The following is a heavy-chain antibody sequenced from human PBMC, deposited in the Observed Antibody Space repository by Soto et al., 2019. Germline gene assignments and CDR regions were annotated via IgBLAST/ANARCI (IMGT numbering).Heavy chain of an antibody. J-gene: IGHJ3*02. CDR2: IIPIFGTA. V-gene: IGHV1-69*01. CDR3: ARERSYSYGRIDAFDI. Sequence: QVQLVQSGAEVKKPGSSVKVSCKASGGTFSSYAISWVRQAPGQGLEWMGGIIPIFGTANYAQKFQGRVTITADESTSTAYMELISLRSEDTAVYYCARERSYSYGRIDAFDIWGQGTMVTVSS. D-gene: IGHD5-18*01. CDR1: GGTFSSYA.